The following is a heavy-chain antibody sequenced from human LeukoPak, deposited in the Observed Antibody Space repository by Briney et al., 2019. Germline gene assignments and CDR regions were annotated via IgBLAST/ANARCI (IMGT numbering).Heavy chain of an antibody. CDR2: ISYDGSYE. CDR3: AKEENTAANS. CDR1: GFTFSAFG. V-gene: IGHV3-30*18. J-gene: IGHJ4*02. D-gene: IGHD5-18*01. Sequence: GGSLRLSCAASGFTFSAFGMHWVRQAPGKGLEWVAVISYDGSYEYFADSVKGLFTISRDNSKNTLYLQINSLRAEDTAMYYCAKEENTAANSWGQGTLVTVSS.